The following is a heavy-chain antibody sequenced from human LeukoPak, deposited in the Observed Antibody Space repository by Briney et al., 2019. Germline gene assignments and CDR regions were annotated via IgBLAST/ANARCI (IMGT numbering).Heavy chain of an antibody. Sequence: SGGSLRLSCAVSGITLSNYGMTWVRQAPGKGLEWVAGLSGSGGSTNYADSVKGRFTISRDNAKNTLYLQMSSLRAEDSAVYYCARDLPYCGGDCYTFDHWGQGTLVTVSS. CDR2: LSGSGGST. CDR1: GITLSNYG. V-gene: IGHV3-23*01. J-gene: IGHJ4*02. CDR3: ARDLPYCGGDCYTFDH. D-gene: IGHD2-21*02.